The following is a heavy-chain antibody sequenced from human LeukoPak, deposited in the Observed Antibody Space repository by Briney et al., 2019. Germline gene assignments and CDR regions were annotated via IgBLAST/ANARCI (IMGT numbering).Heavy chain of an antibody. D-gene: IGHD5-18*01. V-gene: IGHV4-34*01. CDR3: ARGRGGRGYSYGSP. J-gene: IGHJ4*02. CDR1: GGSFSGYY. CDR2: INHSGST. Sequence: SETLSLTCAVYGGSFSGYYWSWIRQPPGKGLEWIGEINHSGSTNYNPSLKSRVTISVDTSKNQFSLKLSSVTAADTAVYYCARGRGGRGYSYGSPWGQGTLVTVSS.